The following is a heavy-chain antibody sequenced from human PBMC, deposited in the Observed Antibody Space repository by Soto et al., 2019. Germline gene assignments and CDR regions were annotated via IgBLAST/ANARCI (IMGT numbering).Heavy chain of an antibody. CDR3: ARQLYKVVTPQDY. CDR2: IDGSGTAM. Sequence: PWGSLRLSCAPSGFTFSSLRMNWIRQAPGKGLEWVSHIDGSGTAMSYVDSVKGRFTISRDNAKNSLYLEMTSLRDEDTAVYYCARQLYKVVTPQDYWGRGTMVTVSS. CDR1: GFTFSSLR. J-gene: IGHJ4*02. V-gene: IGHV3-48*02. D-gene: IGHD2-21*02.